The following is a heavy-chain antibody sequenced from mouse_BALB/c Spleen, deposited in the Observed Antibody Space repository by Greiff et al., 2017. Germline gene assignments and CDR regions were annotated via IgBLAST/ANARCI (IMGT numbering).Heavy chain of an antibody. CDR3: ARREVRRVYAMDY. J-gene: IGHJ4*01. D-gene: IGHD2-14*01. Sequence: DVKLQESGPGLVKPSQSLSLTCTVTGYSITSDYAWNWIRQFPGNKLEWMGYISYSGSTSYNPSLKSRISITRDTSKNQFFLQLNSVTTEDTATYYCARREVRRVYAMDYWGQGTSVTVSS. CDR2: ISYSGST. CDR1: GYSITSDYA. V-gene: IGHV3-2*02.